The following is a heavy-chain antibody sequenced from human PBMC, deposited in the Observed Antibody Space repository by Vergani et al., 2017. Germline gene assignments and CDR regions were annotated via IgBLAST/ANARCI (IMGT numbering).Heavy chain of an antibody. CDR1: GGSISSYY. Sequence: QVQLQESGPGLVKPSETLSLTCTVSGGSISSYYWSWIRQPPGKGLEWIGYIYYSGSTNFNPSLKSRVTISVDTSKNQFSLKLSSVTAADTAVYYCASKRGACRAAYCHSYDFWGPGTLVGVSS. CDR2: IYYSGST. CDR3: ASKRGACRAAYCHSYDF. D-gene: IGHD2-15*01. V-gene: IGHV4-59*01. J-gene: IGHJ4*02.